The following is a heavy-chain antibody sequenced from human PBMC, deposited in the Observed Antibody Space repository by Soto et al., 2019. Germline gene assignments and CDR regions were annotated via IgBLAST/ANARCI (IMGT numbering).Heavy chain of an antibody. J-gene: IGHJ4*02. CDR2: IWYDGTQK. CDR1: GFTFNTYS. CDR3: ARAGGTTVTGLWHFDS. V-gene: IGHV3-33*08. D-gene: IGHD4-17*01. Sequence: QMNLVESGGGVVQPGRSLRLSCAASGFTFNTYSMHWVRQPPGKGLEWLAAIWYDGTQKYYADSVKGRFIISRDNSKKTLYLEMNSLRAEDTAVYYCARAGGTTVTGLWHFDSWGQGTLVTVSS.